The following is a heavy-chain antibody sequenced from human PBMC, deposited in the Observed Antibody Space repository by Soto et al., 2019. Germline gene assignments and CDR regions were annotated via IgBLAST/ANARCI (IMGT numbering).Heavy chain of an antibody. CDR2: ISVSGGST. CDR3: AKVKKGSGWYDPFDY. V-gene: IGHV3-23*01. CDR1: LFTFSNYA. D-gene: IGHD6-19*01. J-gene: IGHJ4*02. Sequence: GSLRLSCVDSLFTFSNYAMSWVRQAPGRGLEWVSAISVSGGSTYYADSVKGRFTVSRDNSKNTLYLQMNRLRAEDTAVYYCAKVKKGSGWYDPFDYWGQGTLVTVSS.